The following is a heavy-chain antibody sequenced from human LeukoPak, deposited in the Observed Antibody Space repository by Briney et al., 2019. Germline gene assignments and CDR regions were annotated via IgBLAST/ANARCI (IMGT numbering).Heavy chain of an antibody. D-gene: IGHD6-13*01. CDR1: GFTSSNVW. J-gene: IGHJ5*02. CDR3: TAGLNISSWP. Sequence: GGSLRLSCAASGFTSSNVWMSWGRQAPGRGLGWVGRIKSKTDGGKTDYAAPVKDRFTISTDDSKNTLYLQMNSLKIEDTAVYYCTAGLNISSWPWGQGTLVTVSS. CDR2: IKSKTDGGKT. V-gene: IGHV3-15*01.